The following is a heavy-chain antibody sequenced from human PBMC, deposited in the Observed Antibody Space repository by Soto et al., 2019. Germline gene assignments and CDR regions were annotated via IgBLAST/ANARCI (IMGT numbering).Heavy chain of an antibody. D-gene: IGHD1-26*01. Sequence: SETLSLTCTVSGGSISSSSYYWGWIRQPPGKGLEWIGSIYYSGSTYYNPSLKSRVTISVDTSKNQFSLKLSSVTAADTAVYYCARRPIVGATIYWFDPWGQGTLVTVSS. CDR3: ARRPIVGATIYWFDP. V-gene: IGHV4-39*01. CDR2: IYYSGST. CDR1: GGSISSSSYY. J-gene: IGHJ5*02.